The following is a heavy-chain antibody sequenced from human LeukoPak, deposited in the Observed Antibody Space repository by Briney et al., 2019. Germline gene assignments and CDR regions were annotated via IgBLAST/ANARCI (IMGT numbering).Heavy chain of an antibody. D-gene: IGHD3-22*01. CDR3: ARDRGGRKKWTMIVVAPPGDAFGI. V-gene: IGHV1-18*01. CDR2: ISAYNGNT. J-gene: IGHJ3*02. CDR1: GYTFTSYG. Sequence: ASVKVSCKAPGYTFTSYGISSVRQAPGQGLEWMGWISAYNGNTNYAQKLQGRVTMTTDTSTSTAYMELRSLRSDDTAVYYCARDRGGRKKWTMIVVAPPGDAFGIWGQGTMVTVSS.